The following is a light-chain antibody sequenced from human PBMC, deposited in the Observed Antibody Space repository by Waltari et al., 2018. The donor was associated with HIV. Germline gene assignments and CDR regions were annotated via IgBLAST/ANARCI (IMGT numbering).Light chain of an antibody. CDR3: QQRSNWPS. CDR1: HSVTNF. Sequence: EIVLTQSPGTLSLSPGERATLSCRASHSVTNFLAWYQQKPGQAPRLLIDDASTRAAGIPARFSGSGSGTDFTLTISILEPEDFAVYYCQQRSNWPSFGQGTRLDI. J-gene: IGKJ2*03. V-gene: IGKV3-11*01. CDR2: DAS.